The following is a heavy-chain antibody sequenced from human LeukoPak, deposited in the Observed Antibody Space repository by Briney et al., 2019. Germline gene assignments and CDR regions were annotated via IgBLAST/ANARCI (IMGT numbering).Heavy chain of an antibody. J-gene: IGHJ4*02. CDR1: GFTFSSYG. CDR2: ISYDGSNK. Sequence: PGGSLRLSCAASGFTFSSYGMHWVRQAPGKGLEWVAVISYDGSNKYYADSVKGRVTICRDNSQNTLYLQMNSLRAEDTAVYYCAKDRQLLVGATMIDYWGQGTLVTVSS. V-gene: IGHV3-30*18. D-gene: IGHD1-26*01. CDR3: AKDRQLLVGATMIDY.